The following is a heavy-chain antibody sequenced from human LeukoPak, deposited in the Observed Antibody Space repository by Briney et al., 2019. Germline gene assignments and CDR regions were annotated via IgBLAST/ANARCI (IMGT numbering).Heavy chain of an antibody. J-gene: IGHJ3*02. CDR1: GFTFSSYA. V-gene: IGHV3-23*01. CDR3: ANQYCSGGSCYPGGAFDI. D-gene: IGHD2-15*01. Sequence: GSLRLSCAASGFTFSSYAMSWVRQAPGEGLEWVSAISGSGGSTYYADSVKGRFTISRDNSKNTLYLQMNSLRAEDTAVYYCANQYCSGGSCYPGGAFDIWGQGTMVTVSS. CDR2: ISGSGGST.